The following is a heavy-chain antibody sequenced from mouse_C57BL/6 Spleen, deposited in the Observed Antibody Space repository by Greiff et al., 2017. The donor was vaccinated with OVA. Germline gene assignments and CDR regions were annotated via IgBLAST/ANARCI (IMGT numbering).Heavy chain of an antibody. J-gene: IGHJ4*01. CDR3: ARTYYGNYYAMDY. D-gene: IGHD2-10*01. CDR2: IYPGDGDT. V-gene: IGHV1-80*01. CDR1: GYAFSSYW. Sequence: QVQLQQSGAELVKPGASVKISCKASGYAFSSYWMNWVKQRPGKGLEWIGQIYPGDGDTNYNGKFKGKATLTADKSSSTAYMQLSSLTSEDSAVYYWARTYYGNYYAMDYWGQGTSVTVSS.